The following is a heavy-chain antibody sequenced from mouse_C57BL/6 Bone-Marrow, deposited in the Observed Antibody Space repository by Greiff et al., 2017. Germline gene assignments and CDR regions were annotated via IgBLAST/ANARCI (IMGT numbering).Heavy chain of an antibody. J-gene: IGHJ1*03. CDR1: GYTFTSYW. CDR2: LDPSASYT. V-gene: IGHV1-69*01. Sequence: QVQLQQPGAELVMPGASVKLSCKASGYTFTSYWMHWVKQRPGQGLELIVELDPSASYTNYNQKFKGKSTLTVDKSSRTAYMQLSSLTSEDSAVYYCARDWGDGSSWGDWYFDVWGTGTTVTVSS. D-gene: IGHD1-1*01. CDR3: ARDWGDGSSWGDWYFDV.